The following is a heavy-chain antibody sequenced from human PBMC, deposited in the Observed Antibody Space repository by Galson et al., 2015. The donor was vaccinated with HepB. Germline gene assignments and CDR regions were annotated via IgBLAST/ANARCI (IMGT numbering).Heavy chain of an antibody. CDR3: ARVVYSGSVLVDY. J-gene: IGHJ4*02. V-gene: IGHV3-21*01. Sequence: SLRLSCAASGFTFSSYSMNWVRQAPGKGLEWVSSISSSSSYIYYADSVKGRFTISRDNAKSSLYLQMNSLRAEDMAVYYCARVVYSGSVLVDYWGQGTLVTVSS. CDR1: GFTFSSYS. D-gene: IGHD1-26*01. CDR2: ISSSSSYI.